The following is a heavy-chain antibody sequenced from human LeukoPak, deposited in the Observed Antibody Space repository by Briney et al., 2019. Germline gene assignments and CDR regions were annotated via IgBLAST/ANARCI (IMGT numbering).Heavy chain of an antibody. J-gene: IGHJ4*02. V-gene: IGHV3-48*03. CDR3: AKAPHSELLLIDF. CDR1: GFTFSSYE. Sequence: PGGSLRLSCAASGFTFSSYEMNWVRQAPGKGLEWVSYISNSGTAIYYADSVKGRFTISRDNAKSSLYLQMNSLRPEDTAVYYCAKAPHSELLLIDFWGQGTLVTVSS. CDR2: ISNSGTAI. D-gene: IGHD3-10*01.